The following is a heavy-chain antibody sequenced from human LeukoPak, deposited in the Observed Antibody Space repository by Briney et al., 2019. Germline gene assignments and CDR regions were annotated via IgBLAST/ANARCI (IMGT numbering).Heavy chain of an antibody. V-gene: IGHV3-23*01. CDR3: AKDLEKFDTSGFPAY. D-gene: IGHD3-22*01. J-gene: IGHJ4*02. CDR1: GFTFSSYA. Sequence: GGSLRLSCAASGFTFSSYAMSWVRQAPGKGLEWVSDISGSGGSTYYADSVKGRFTISRDNPDSTLFLQMSSLRAEDTAVYYCAKDLEKFDTSGFPAYWGQGTLVTVSS. CDR2: ISGSGGST.